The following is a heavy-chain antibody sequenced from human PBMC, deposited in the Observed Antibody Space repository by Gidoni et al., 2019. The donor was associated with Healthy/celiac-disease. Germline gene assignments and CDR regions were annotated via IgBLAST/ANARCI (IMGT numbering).Heavy chain of an antibody. D-gene: IGHD3-3*01. J-gene: IGHJ4*02. Sequence: EVQLLDSGGGLVQPAGSLRLFCAASGFTFSSYAMSWVRQAPGKGLEWVSAISGSGGSTYYADAVKGRFTISRDNSKNTLYLQMNSLRAEDTAVYYCAKEFYDFWSAHTYWGQGTLVTVSS. V-gene: IGHV3-23*01. CDR1: GFTFSSYA. CDR2: ISGSGGST. CDR3: AKEFYDFWSAHTY.